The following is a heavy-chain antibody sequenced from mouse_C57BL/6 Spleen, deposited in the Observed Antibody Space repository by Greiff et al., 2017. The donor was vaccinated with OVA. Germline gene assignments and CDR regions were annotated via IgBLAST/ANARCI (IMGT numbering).Heavy chain of an antibody. Sequence: VQLQESGAELVRPGTSVKVSCKASGYAFTNYLIEWVKQRPGQGLEWIGVINPGSGGTNYNEKFKGKATLTADESSSTAYMQLSSLTSEDSAVYFCARAGGNGYYFDYWGQGTTLTVSS. CDR2: INPGSGGT. CDR1: GYAFTNYL. CDR3: ARAGGNGYYFDY. D-gene: IGHD1-1*01. V-gene: IGHV1-54*01. J-gene: IGHJ2*01.